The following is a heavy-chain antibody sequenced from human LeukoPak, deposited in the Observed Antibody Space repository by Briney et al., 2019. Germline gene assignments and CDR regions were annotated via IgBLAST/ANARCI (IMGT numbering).Heavy chain of an antibody. CDR1: GDSISTYH. V-gene: IGHV4-59*01. D-gene: IGHD5-18*01. Sequence: PSETLSLTCSVSGDSISTYHWNWIRKPPGKGLEGIAYMQSTGVSKYNPSLKRRVTMVVDMSTNQVVLNLRSVTAADTAVYYCARDKRHSYGRYFEHWGQGLLVTVSS. CDR3: ARDKRHSYGRYFEH. J-gene: IGHJ4*02. CDR2: MQSTGVS.